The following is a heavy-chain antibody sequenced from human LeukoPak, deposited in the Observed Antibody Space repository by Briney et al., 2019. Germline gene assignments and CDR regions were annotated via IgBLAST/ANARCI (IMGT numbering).Heavy chain of an antibody. CDR2: ISSSSSYI. D-gene: IGHD6-13*01. V-gene: IGHV3-21*01. J-gene: IGHJ5*02. Sequence: GGSLRLSCAASGFTFSSYSMNWVRQAPGKGLEWVSSISSSSSYIYYADSVKGRFTISRDNAKNSLYLQMNSLRAEDTAVYYCARELSSSSWYEHWGQGTLVTVYS. CDR3: ARELSSSSWYEH. CDR1: GFTFSSYS.